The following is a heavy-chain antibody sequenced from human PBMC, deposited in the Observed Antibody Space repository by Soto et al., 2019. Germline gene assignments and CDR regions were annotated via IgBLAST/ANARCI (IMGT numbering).Heavy chain of an antibody. J-gene: IGHJ3*02. CDR2: IYWNDDK. CDR3: THRPPASTVTAARAFDI. CDR1: GFSLGTSGVG. V-gene: IGHV2-5*01. D-gene: IGHD4-17*01. Sequence: QITLKESGPTLVKPTQTLTLTCTFSGFSLGTSGVGVGWIRQPPGKALEWLALIYWNDDKRYSPSLRSRLTITKDTSKNQVVLTMTNMDPVDTATYYCTHRPPASTVTAARAFDIWGQGTMVTVSS.